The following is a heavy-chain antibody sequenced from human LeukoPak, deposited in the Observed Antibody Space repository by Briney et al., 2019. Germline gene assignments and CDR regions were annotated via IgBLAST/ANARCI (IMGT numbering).Heavy chain of an antibody. CDR2: IYYSGST. J-gene: IGHJ4*02. CDR1: GGSISDAAYY. Sequence: SETLSLTCTVSGGSISDAAYYWSWIRQHPGEGLKWIGYIYYSGSTSYNPSLKSRVTISVDTSKNQFSLKLTSVTAADTAVYYCAGSSHLGFVELFGALDYWGQGTLVTVSS. D-gene: IGHD3-10*01. CDR3: AGSSHLGFVELFGALDY. V-gene: IGHV4-31*03.